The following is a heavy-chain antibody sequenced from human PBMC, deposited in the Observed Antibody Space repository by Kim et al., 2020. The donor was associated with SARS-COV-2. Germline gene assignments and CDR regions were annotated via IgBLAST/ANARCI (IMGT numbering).Heavy chain of an antibody. V-gene: IGHV4-34*01. CDR1: GGSFSGYY. Sequence: SETLSLTCAVYGGSFSGYYWSWIRQPPGKGLEWIGEINHSGSTNYNPSLKSRVTISVDTSKNQFSLKLSSVTAADTAVYYCARSTGYSSGWYKILIGYWGQGTLVTVSS. D-gene: IGHD6-19*01. J-gene: IGHJ4*02. CDR3: ARSTGYSSGWYKILIGY. CDR2: INHSGST.